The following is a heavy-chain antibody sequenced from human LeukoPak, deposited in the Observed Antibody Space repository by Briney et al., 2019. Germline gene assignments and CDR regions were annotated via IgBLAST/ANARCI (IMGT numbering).Heavy chain of an antibody. Sequence: GGSLRLSCAASGFTFSSYAMSWVRQAPGKGLEWVSAISGSGGSTYYADSVKGRFTISRDNSKNTLYLQMNSLRAEDTAVYYCARGYSSGWYVDYFDYWGQGTLVTVSS. J-gene: IGHJ4*02. CDR1: GFTFSSYA. V-gene: IGHV3-23*01. CDR2: ISGSGGST. CDR3: ARGYSSGWYVDYFDY. D-gene: IGHD6-19*01.